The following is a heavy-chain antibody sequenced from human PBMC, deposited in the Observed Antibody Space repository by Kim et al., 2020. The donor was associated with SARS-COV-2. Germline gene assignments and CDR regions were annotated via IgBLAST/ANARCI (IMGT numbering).Heavy chain of an antibody. CDR3: ARMVSVRTNYYGLDV. CDR1: GGSVSTYY. J-gene: IGHJ6*02. Sequence: SETLSLTCTVSGGSVSTYYWSWIRQSPGKGLEWIGYIYNSGSTNYNPSLKSRVTISVDTSKNQFSLKLKSVTAADTALYYCARMVSVRTNYYGLDVWGQGTTVTVSS. D-gene: IGHD3-10*01. V-gene: IGHV4-59*02. CDR2: IYNSGST.